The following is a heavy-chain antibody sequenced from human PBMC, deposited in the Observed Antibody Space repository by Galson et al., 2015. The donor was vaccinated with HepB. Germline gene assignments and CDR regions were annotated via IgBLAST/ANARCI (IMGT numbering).Heavy chain of an antibody. V-gene: IGHV5-51*03. D-gene: IGHD3-22*01. Sequence: QSGAEVKKPGESLKISCKASGYTFTSFWIGWVRQTPGKGLELVGILYPGDSETRYNPSFQGQVTISVDKSTSTAFLHWSSLKASDTALYYCASSGLLPNYFDYWGQGTLVTVSS. CDR2: LYPGDSET. CDR1: GYTFTSFW. CDR3: ASSGLLPNYFDY. J-gene: IGHJ4*02.